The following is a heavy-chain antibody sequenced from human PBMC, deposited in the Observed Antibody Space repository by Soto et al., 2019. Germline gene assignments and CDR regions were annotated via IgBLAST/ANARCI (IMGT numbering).Heavy chain of an antibody. CDR1: GGTLNSYT. D-gene: IGHD4-17*01. J-gene: IGHJ4*02. Sequence: QVQLVQSGAEVATPGSSVRVSCKASGGTLNSYTISWVRQAPGQGLELLGGIIPVFGTTDYAQKFQGRGTIIADQSSGTAYLDLSSLRSEDKAIYYCSISNSYGRGDFWGQGNQVSVSS. CDR3: SISNSYGRGDF. CDR2: IIPVFGTT. V-gene: IGHV1-69*01.